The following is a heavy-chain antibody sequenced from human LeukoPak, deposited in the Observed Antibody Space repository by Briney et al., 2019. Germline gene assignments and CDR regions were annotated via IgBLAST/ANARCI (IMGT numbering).Heavy chain of an antibody. CDR2: ISYDGSNK. D-gene: IGHD1-1*01. J-gene: IGHJ6*04. Sequence: QPGGSLRLSCAASGFTFSSYGMHWVRQDPGKGLEWVAVISYDGSNKYYADSVKGRFTISRDNSKNTLYLQMNSLRAEDTAVYYCAKDGRGGMDVWGKGTTVTVSS. V-gene: IGHV3-30*18. CDR3: AKDGRGGMDV. CDR1: GFTFSSYG.